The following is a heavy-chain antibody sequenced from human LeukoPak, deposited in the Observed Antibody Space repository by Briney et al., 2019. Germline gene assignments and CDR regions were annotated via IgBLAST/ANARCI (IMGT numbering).Heavy chain of an antibody. V-gene: IGHV1-69*04. D-gene: IGHD3-10*01. CDR3: ATARWAFGELFRREYYFAF. Sequence: GASVTVSFTASRDTFTNYAINWVRQAPGQGLEWMGRIIPSRGTANYAPKFQGRVTITADKFTSTANMDLSSLRSEDTAVYFCATARWAFGELFRREYYFAFWGQGTLLTVSS. CDR1: RDTFTNYA. CDR2: IIPSRGTA. J-gene: IGHJ4*02.